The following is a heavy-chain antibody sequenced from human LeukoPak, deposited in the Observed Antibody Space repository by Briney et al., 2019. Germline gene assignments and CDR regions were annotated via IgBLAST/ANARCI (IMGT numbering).Heavy chain of an antibody. Sequence: GGSLGLSCAASGFTFSSYWMSWVRQAPGKGLELVANIKQDGSEKYYVDSVKGRFTISRDNAKNSLYLQMNSLRAEDTAVYYCARGSGLVRFDPWGQGTLVTVSS. CDR1: GFTFSSYW. D-gene: IGHD2-15*01. CDR3: ARGSGLVRFDP. J-gene: IGHJ5*02. CDR2: IKQDGSEK. V-gene: IGHV3-7*04.